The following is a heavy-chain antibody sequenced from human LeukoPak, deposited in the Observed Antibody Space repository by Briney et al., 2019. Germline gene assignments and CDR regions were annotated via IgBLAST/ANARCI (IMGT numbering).Heavy chain of an antibody. CDR1: GYTFTGYY. J-gene: IGHJ4*02. CDR3: ARGDYDSSEVVLGYFDY. V-gene: IGHV1-2*02. Sequence: ASVKVSCKASGYTFTGYYMHWVRQAPGQGLEWMGWINPNSGGTNYAQKFQGRVTMTRDTSISTAYMELSRLRSDDTAVYYCARGDYDSSEVVLGYFDYWGQGTLVTGSS. CDR2: INPNSGGT. D-gene: IGHD3-22*01.